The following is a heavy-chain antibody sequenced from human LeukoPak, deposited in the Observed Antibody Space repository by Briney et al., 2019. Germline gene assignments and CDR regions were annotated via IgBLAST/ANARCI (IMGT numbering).Heavy chain of an antibody. Sequence: SETLSLTCTVSGGSISTYYWSWIRQPPGKGLEWIGYISYTVTSNYNPSLKSRVTISVDTSKNQFSLKLSSVTAADTAVYYCARVGVWNGLVYWGQGTLVTVSS. CDR1: GGSISTYY. V-gene: IGHV4-59*01. D-gene: IGHD1-1*01. CDR3: ARVGVWNGLVY. J-gene: IGHJ4*02. CDR2: ISYTVTS.